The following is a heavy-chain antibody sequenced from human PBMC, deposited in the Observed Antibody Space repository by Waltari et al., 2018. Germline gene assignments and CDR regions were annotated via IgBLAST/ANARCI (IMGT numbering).Heavy chain of an antibody. CDR1: GGSISSGSYY. J-gene: IGHJ4*02. CDR3: AVYDSSAIWGFDY. Sequence: QVQLQESGPGLVKPSQTLSLTCTVSGGSISSGSYYWSWIRQPAGKGLEWIGRCYTSGSTNYNPSLKSRVTISVDTSKNQFSLKLSSVTAADTAVYYCAVYDSSAIWGFDYWGQGTLVTVSS. D-gene: IGHD3-22*01. V-gene: IGHV4-61*02. CDR2: CYTSGST.